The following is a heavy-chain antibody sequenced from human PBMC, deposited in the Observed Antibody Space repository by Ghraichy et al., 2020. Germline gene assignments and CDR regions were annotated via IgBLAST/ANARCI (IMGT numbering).Heavy chain of an antibody. CDR3: ARVPVYYYDSSGYYSIYYYYGMDV. J-gene: IGHJ6*02. CDR2: IKQDGSEK. CDR1: GFTFSSYW. V-gene: IGHV3-7*01. D-gene: IGHD3-22*01. Sequence: GGSLRLSCAASGFTFSSYWMSWVRQAPGKGLEWVANIKQDGSEKYYVDSVKGRFTISRDNAKNSLYLQMNSLRAEDTAVYYCARVPVYYYDSSGYYSIYYYYGMDVWGQGTTVTVSS.